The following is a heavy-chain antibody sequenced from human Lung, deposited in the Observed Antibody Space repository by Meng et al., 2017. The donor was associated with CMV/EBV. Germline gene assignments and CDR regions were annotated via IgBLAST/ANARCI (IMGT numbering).Heavy chain of an antibody. J-gene: IGHJ4*02. CDR1: GYTFPQFG. V-gene: IGHV1-18*01. CDR2: IRPYNGNT. D-gene: IGHD3-10*01. CDR3: TRWYGSGSYYSDY. Sequence: ASVKVSXKASGYTFPQFGISWLRQAPGRGLEWMGWIRPYNGNTDYAQKFQGRITMTTDTSTRTIYMELRGLRSDDTAVYYCTRWYGSGSYYSDYWGQGTLVTVSS.